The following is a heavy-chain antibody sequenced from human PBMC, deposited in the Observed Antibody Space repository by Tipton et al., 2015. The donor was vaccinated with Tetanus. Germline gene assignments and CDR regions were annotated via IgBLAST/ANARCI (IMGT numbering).Heavy chain of an antibody. CDR1: GYTFTGYY. CDR3: ARDRGDYIYYGMDV. D-gene: IGHD3-22*01. V-gene: IGHV1-2*02. CDR2: IDPNSGDT. J-gene: IGHJ6*02. Sequence: QMQLVQSVAELKEPGASVKVSCTASGYTFTGYYMYWVRQAPGQGLEWVGWIDPNSGDTIYAQNFQGRVTMTRDTSISTVYMELSRLRSDDTAVYYCARDRGDYIYYGMDVWGPGTTVTVSS.